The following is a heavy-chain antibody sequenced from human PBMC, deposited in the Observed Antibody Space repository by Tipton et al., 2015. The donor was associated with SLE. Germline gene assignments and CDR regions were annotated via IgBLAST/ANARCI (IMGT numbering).Heavy chain of an antibody. D-gene: IGHD3-16*01. Sequence: LRLSCTVSGGSISSYYWSWIRQPPGKGLEWIGYIYYSGSTNYNPSLKSRVTISLDTSKNQFSLKLSSVTAADTAVYCCARGHLGELDYWGQGTLVTVSS. CDR2: IYYSGST. CDR3: ARGHLGELDY. J-gene: IGHJ4*02. CDR1: GGSISSYY. V-gene: IGHV4-59*01.